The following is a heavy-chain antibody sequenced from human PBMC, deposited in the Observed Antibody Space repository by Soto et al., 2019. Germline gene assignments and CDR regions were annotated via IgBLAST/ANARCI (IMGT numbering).Heavy chain of an antibody. CDR3: AHRSRGYAYYFDQ. D-gene: IGHD5-12*01. CDR2: IFWDDDK. CDR1: GFSLSTRGVG. J-gene: IGHJ4*02. Sequence: QITLKESGPTLVKPTQTLTLTCSFSGFSLSTRGVGVGWIRQPPGKALEWLALIFWDDDKWYSPSLRSRRTLTEDTSKNQGGLTMTNMDPVDTATYYCAHRSRGYAYYFDQWGQGTPVPVSS. V-gene: IGHV2-5*02.